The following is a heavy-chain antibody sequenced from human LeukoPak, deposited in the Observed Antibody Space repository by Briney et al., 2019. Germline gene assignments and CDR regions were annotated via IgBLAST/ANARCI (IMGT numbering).Heavy chain of an antibody. V-gene: IGHV4-59*01. CDR2: IYYSGNT. CDR3: ARGSPVGDY. D-gene: IGHD3-10*01. Sequence: SETLSLTCTVSGGSITGYFWSWIRQPPGKGLEWIGYIYYSGNTHYSPSLESRVTISVDTSKNQFSLKLSSVTAADTAVYYCARGSPVGDYWGQGILVTVSS. CDR1: GGSITGYF. J-gene: IGHJ4*02.